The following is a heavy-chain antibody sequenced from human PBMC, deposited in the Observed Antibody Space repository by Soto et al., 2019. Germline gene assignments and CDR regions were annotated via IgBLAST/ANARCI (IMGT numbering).Heavy chain of an antibody. V-gene: IGHV3-23*01. Sequence: GGSLRLSCVASGFTFSDYAMTCVRQAPGKGLEWVSVISATGATTYYADSVRGRFTISSDNSKNTLNLQMNDLRVEDTAVIYCAKGRKSTEKDIAVMLAAASSIQHWGQGTLVTVSS. D-gene: IGHD2-15*01. CDR2: ISATGATT. CDR3: AKGRKSTEKDIAVMLAAASSIQH. J-gene: IGHJ1*01. CDR1: GFTFSDYA.